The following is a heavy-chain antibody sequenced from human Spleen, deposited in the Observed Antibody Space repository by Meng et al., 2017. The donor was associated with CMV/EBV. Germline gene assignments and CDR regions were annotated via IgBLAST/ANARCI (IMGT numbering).Heavy chain of an antibody. D-gene: IGHD6-6*01. J-gene: IGHJ4*02. Sequence: GGSLRLSCAASGFTFSRFAIHWVRQAPGQGLQWVSLISSDGNNKYYADSVQGRFTLSRDNSKNTLYLHLNSLKPEDTAVYYCARGMRQTARAFEYWGRGTLVTVSS. CDR1: GFTFSRFA. CDR3: ARGMRQTARAFEY. V-gene: IGHV3-30-3*01. CDR2: ISSDGNNK.